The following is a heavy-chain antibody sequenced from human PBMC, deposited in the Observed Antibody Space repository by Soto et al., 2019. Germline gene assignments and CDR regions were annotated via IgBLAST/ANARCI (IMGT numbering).Heavy chain of an antibody. CDR2: IYYSGST. CDR1: GGSISGYY. CDR3: ARYQQYFQH. V-gene: IGHV4-59*08. J-gene: IGHJ1*01. Sequence: QVQLQESGPGLVKPSETLSLTCTVSGGSISGYYWSWIRQPPGKGLEWIGYIYYSGSTNYNPSLTSRVTISVDTFKNQVSLRLTSVTAADTAVYYCARYQQYFQHWGQGTLVTVSS.